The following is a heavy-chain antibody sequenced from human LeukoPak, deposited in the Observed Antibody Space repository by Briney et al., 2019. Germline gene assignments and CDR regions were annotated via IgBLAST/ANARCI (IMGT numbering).Heavy chain of an antibody. D-gene: IGHD6-19*01. CDR3: AKGQQWLARAAYFDY. Sequence: GGSLRLSCAASGFTFSSYGMHWVRQAPGKGLEWVAVISYDGSNKYYADSVKGRFTISRDNSKNTLYLQMNSLRAEDTAVYYCAKGQQWLARAAYFDYWGQGTLVTVS. V-gene: IGHV3-30*18. CDR2: ISYDGSNK. CDR1: GFTFSSYG. J-gene: IGHJ4*02.